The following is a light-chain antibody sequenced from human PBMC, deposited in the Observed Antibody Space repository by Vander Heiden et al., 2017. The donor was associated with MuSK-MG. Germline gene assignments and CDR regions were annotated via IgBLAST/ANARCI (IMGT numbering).Light chain of an antibody. CDR2: DAS. J-gene: IGKJ4*01. V-gene: IGKV3-11*01. CDR3: QQRSNWPPT. CDR1: QSVSSY. Sequence: DIVLTQSPATLSLSPGERATLSCRASQSVSSYLAWYQQKPGQAPRLLIYDASNRATGIPARCSGSGSGTDCTLTISSLEPEDVAVYYCQQRSNWPPTFGGGTKVEIK.